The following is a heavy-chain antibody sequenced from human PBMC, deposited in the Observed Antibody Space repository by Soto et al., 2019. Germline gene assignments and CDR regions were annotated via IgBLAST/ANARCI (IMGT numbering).Heavy chain of an antibody. V-gene: IGHV3-33*01. J-gene: IGHJ4*02. CDR2: IWYDGRNK. D-gene: IGHD4-17*01. Sequence: QVQLVESGGGVVQPGRSLRLSCAASGFTLSSYGMHWARQAPGKGLEWVAVIWYDGRNKYYADSVQGRFTISRDNSNNTLYLQMNSLRAEDTAVYFCARDRDPMSTVTEVDYWGQGTLVTVSS. CDR1: GFTLSSYG. CDR3: ARDRDPMSTVTEVDY.